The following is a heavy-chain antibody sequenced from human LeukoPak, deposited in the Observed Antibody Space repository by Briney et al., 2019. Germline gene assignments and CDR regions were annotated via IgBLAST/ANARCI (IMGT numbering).Heavy chain of an antibody. CDR2: IYYSGST. CDR1: GGSISGYY. D-gene: IGHD3-9*01. V-gene: IGHV4-59*01. Sequence: SETLSLTCTVSGGSISGYYWSWIRQPPGKGLEWIGYIYYSGSTNYNPSLKSRVTISVDTSKNQFSLKLSSVTAADTAVYYCARGRYYDILTGYSAAFDYWGQGTLVTVSS. CDR3: ARGRYYDILTGYSAAFDY. J-gene: IGHJ4*02.